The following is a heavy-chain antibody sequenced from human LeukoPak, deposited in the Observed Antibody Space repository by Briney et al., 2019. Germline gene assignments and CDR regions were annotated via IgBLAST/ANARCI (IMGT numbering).Heavy chain of an antibody. CDR3: ASNWSDFDY. CDR1: GYSISSGHY. D-gene: IGHD1-1*01. J-gene: IGHJ4*02. CDR2: IYHGETT. V-gene: IGHV4-38-2*02. Sequence: SETLSLTCTVSGYSISSGHYWGWIRQPPGKGLEWIGSIYHGETTYYNPSLKTRLTISLDTSKNQFSLRLSPVTAADTAVYYCASNWSDFDYWGQGILVTVSS.